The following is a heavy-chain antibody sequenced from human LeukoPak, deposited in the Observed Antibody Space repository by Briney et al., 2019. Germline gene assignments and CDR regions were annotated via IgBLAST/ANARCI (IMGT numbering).Heavy chain of an antibody. CDR2: ISAYNGNT. Sequence: GASVKVSCKASGYTFTSYGISWVRQAPGQGLEWMGWISAYNGNTNYAQKLQGRVTMTTDTSTSTAYMELRSLRSDDPAVYYCARSGFGLSPVGSFDYWGQGTLVTVSS. J-gene: IGHJ4*02. V-gene: IGHV1-18*01. CDR1: GYTFTSYG. D-gene: IGHD3-3*01. CDR3: ARSGFGLSPVGSFDY.